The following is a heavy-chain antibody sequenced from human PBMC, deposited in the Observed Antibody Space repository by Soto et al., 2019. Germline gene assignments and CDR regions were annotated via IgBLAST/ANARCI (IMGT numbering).Heavy chain of an antibody. V-gene: IGHV3-15*07. CDR1: GFTFSNAW. CDR2: IKSKTDGGTT. Sequence: GGSLRLSCAASGFTFSNAWMNWVRQAPGKGLEWVGRIKSKTDGGTTDYAAPVKGRFTISRDDSKNTLYLQMNSLKTEDTAVYYCTTDTRLGALEDSSSWPPYGMDVWGQGTTVTVSS. J-gene: IGHJ6*02. CDR3: TTDTRLGALEDSSSWPPYGMDV. D-gene: IGHD6-13*01.